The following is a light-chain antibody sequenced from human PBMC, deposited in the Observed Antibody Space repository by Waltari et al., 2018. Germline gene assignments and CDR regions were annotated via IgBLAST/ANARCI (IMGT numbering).Light chain of an antibody. Sequence: DIQMTQSPSSLSASIGDSVTITCRASRSINVFLHWYQQKPGKAPNLLIHAATRLQSGAPSRVSGTGSGTDFTLTISNLQPEYFATYYCQQSYDFPYTFGQGTNLEIK. J-gene: IGKJ2*01. V-gene: IGKV1-39*01. CDR1: RSINVF. CDR3: QQSYDFPYT. CDR2: AAT.